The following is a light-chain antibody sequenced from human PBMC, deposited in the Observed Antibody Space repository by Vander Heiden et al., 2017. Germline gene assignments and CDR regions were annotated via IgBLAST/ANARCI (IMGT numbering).Light chain of an antibody. J-gene: IGKJ1*01. V-gene: IGKV3-20*01. Sequence: ELVLTQTPGTSSLYPGERATHSCSASQSVSSSYLAWYQQKPGQAPRLLIYGASSRATVIPDRFSGSGSGTDFTLTISRLEPEDFAVYYCQQYGSSPPWTFGQGTKVEIK. CDR2: GAS. CDR1: QSVSSSY. CDR3: QQYGSSPPWT.